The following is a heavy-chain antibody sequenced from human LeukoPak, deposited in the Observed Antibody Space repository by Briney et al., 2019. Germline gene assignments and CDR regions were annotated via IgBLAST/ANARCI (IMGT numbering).Heavy chain of an antibody. CDR1: GFTFSSYA. CDR3: AKDTYYDISRWFDP. Sequence: GGSLGLSCAASGFTFSSYAMTWVRQAPGKGLEWVSAISGSGVSTYYADSVKGRFTISRDNSKNTLYLQMTSLRAEDTAVYYCAKDTYYDISRWFDPWGQGTLVTVSS. D-gene: IGHD3-9*01. J-gene: IGHJ5*02. CDR2: ISGSGVST. V-gene: IGHV3-23*01.